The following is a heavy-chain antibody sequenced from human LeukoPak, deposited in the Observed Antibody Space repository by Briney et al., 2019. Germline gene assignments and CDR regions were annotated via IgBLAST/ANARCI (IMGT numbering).Heavy chain of an antibody. D-gene: IGHD1-26*01. CDR1: GGTFSSYA. CDR2: IIPIFGTV. CDR3: ARSRYSGSYIGNFDY. J-gene: IGHJ4*02. V-gene: IGHV1-69*05. Sequence: ASVKVSCKASGGTFSSYAISWVRQAPGQGLEWMGGIIPIFGTVNYAQKFQGRVTITTDESTSTAYMELSSLRSEDTAVYYCARSRYSGSYIGNFDYWGQGTLVTVSS.